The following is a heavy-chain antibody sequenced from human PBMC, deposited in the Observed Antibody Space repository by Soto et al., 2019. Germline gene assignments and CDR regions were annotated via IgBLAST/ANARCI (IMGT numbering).Heavy chain of an antibody. Sequence: GASVKVSCKASGYTFTSYGISWVRQAPGQGLEWMGWISAYNGNTNYAQKLQGRVTMTTDTSTSTAYMELRSLRSDDTAVYYCARVNYDSSGYYYAGYWGQGTLVTVSS. V-gene: IGHV1-18*04. CDR2: ISAYNGNT. CDR3: ARVNYDSSGYYYAGY. CDR1: GYTFTSYG. J-gene: IGHJ4*02. D-gene: IGHD3-22*01.